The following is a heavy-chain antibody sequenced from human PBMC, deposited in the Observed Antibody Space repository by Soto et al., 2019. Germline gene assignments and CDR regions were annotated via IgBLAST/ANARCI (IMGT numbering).Heavy chain of an antibody. D-gene: IGHD3-9*01. CDR2: ISGSGGST. CDR1: GFTFSSYA. J-gene: IGHJ6*01. Sequence: GGSLRLSCAASGFTFSSYAMSWVRQAPGKGLEWVSAISGSGGSTYYADSVKGRFTISRDNSKNTLYLQMNSLRAEDTAVYYCAKSTPADDILVGYYSAYYYNYTGFWGKQTTVTGSS. CDR3: AKSTPADDILVGYYSAYYYNYTGF. V-gene: IGHV3-23*01.